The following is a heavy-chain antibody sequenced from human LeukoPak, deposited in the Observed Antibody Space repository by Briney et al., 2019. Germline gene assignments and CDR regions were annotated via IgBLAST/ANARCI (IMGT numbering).Heavy chain of an antibody. Sequence: GGSLRLSCAASGFTFSSYGMHWVRQAPGEGLEWVAVISYDGSNKYYADSVKGRFTISRDNSKNTLYLQMNSLRAEDTAVYYCAKDCSGGSCQYGMDVWGQGTTVTVSS. J-gene: IGHJ6*02. CDR2: ISYDGSNK. CDR3: AKDCSGGSCQYGMDV. D-gene: IGHD2-15*01. CDR1: GFTFSSYG. V-gene: IGHV3-30*18.